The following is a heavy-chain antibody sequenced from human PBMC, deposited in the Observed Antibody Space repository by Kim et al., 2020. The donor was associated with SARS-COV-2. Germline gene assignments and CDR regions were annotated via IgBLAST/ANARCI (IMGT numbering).Heavy chain of an antibody. Sequence: SETLSLTCAVYGGSFSGYYWSWIRQPPGKGLEWMGEINHSGSTNYNPSLKSRVTISVDTSKNQFSLKLSSVTAADTAVYYCARDPERGPTISQGGFDYWGQGTLVTVSS. CDR1: GGSFSGYY. D-gene: IGHD3-3*01. CDR2: INHSGST. J-gene: IGHJ4*02. CDR3: ARDPERGPTISQGGFDY. V-gene: IGHV4-34*01.